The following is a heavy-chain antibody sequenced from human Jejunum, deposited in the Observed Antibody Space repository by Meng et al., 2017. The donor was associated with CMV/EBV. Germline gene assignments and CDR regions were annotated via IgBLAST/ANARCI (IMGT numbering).Heavy chain of an antibody. CDR3: AREEQFYYDASSYGMDV. CDR2: IYYSGST. V-gene: IGHV4-30-4*08. CDR1: TSSADYF. J-gene: IGHJ6*02. D-gene: IGHD3-22*01. Sequence: TSSADYFWSWIRQPPGKGLEWIGHIYYSGSTHYNPSLKSRATISVDTSKNQFSLKLSSVTAADTAVYFCAREEQFYYDASSYGMDVWGQGTTVTVSS.